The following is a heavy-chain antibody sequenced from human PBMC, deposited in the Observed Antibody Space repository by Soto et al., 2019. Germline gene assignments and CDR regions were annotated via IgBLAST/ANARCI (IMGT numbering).Heavy chain of an antibody. Sequence: GGSLRLSCAASGFTFSSYSMNWVRQAPGKGLEWVSYISSSSSTIYYADSVKGRFTISRDNAKNSLYLQMNSLRAEDTAVYYCATNSIAVTGTFGYWGQGTLVTVSS. D-gene: IGHD6-19*01. CDR1: GFTFSSYS. CDR2: ISSSSSTI. J-gene: IGHJ4*02. V-gene: IGHV3-48*01. CDR3: ATNSIAVTGTFGY.